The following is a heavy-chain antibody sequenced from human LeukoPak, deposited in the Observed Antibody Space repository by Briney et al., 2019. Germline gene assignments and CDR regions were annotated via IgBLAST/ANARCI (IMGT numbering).Heavy chain of an antibody. V-gene: IGHV3-48*01. J-gene: IGHJ4*02. Sequence: GGSLRLSCAASGFNFNNYNMNWVRQAPGKGLEWVSYITLSSSSIYYADSVKGRFTISRDNSKNTLYLQMNSLRAEDTAVYYCAKDRITIFGVVINDFDYWGQGTLVTVSS. CDR2: ITLSSSSI. CDR3: AKDRITIFGVVINDFDY. CDR1: GFNFNNYN. D-gene: IGHD3-3*01.